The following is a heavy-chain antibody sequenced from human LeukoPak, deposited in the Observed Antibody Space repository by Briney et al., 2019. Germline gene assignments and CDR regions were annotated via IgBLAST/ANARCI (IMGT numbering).Heavy chain of an antibody. V-gene: IGHV1-69*04. CDR2: IIPIFGIA. CDR3: ASRMIVEGYYYGMDV. J-gene: IGHJ6*02. Sequence: SVKVSCKASGGTFSSYAIGWVRQAPGQGLKWMGRIIPIFGIAHYAQKFQGRVTITADKSTSTAYMELSSLRSEDTAVYYCASRMIVEGYYYGMDVWGQGTTVTVSS. CDR1: GGTFSSYA. D-gene: IGHD3-22*01.